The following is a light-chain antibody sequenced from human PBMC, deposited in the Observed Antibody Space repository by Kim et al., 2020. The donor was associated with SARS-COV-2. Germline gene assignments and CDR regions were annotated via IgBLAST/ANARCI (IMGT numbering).Light chain of an antibody. Sequence: GKRARGSHGGNGIGSKVVHRFQKTSSKAPVLVINYDSERPPGTPERFSGSNSGDTAALSMSRVEVGYEADYYCQVWDSSSDPRVVFGGVTKLTVL. J-gene: IGLJ2*01. V-gene: IGLV3-21*04. CDR3: QVWDSSSDPRVV. CDR1: GIGSKV. CDR2: YDS.